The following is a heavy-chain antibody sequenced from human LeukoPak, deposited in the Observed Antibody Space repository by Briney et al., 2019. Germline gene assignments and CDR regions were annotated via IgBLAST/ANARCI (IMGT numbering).Heavy chain of an antibody. J-gene: IGHJ4*02. CDR2: ISGSGSTT. V-gene: IGHV3-23*01. Sequence: GGSLRLSCAASGFTFSSYAMSWVRQAPGKGLEWVSAISGSGSTTAYADSVKGRFTISRDNSKNTLYLQMNSLRAEDTAVYYCARLIVGATRTFDYWGQGTLVTVSS. CDR3: ARLIVGATRTFDY. D-gene: IGHD1-26*01. CDR1: GFTFSSYA.